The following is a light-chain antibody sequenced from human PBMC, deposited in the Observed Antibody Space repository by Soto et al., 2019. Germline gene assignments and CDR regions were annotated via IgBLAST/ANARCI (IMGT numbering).Light chain of an antibody. CDR3: QQYNNWPPT. Sequence: EIVMTQSPATLSVSPGERATISCRASQSVSSNLAWYQQQPGQAPRLLIYGAYTRDTGIPARFSGSGSGTDFTITISSLQYEYFAVYYCQQYNNWPPTFGQGTKVEIK. CDR1: QSVSSN. V-gene: IGKV3-15*01. CDR2: GAY. J-gene: IGKJ1*01.